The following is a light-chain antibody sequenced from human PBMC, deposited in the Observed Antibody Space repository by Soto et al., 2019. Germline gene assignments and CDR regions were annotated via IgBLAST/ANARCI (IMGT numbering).Light chain of an antibody. J-gene: IGKJ4*01. CDR1: QDISNY. CDR2: DAS. V-gene: IGKV1-33*01. CDR3: QQYDNLPLT. Sequence: DIQMTQSPSSLSASLGDRVTIXXQASQDISNYLNWYQQKPGKAPKLXIYDASNLETGVPSRFSGSGSGTDFTFTISSLQPEDIATYYCQQYDNLPLTFGGGTKVDIK.